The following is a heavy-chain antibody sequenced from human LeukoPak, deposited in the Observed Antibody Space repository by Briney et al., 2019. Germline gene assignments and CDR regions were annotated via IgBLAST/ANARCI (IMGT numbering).Heavy chain of an antibody. CDR1: GYTFTSYY. CDR3: ARQPRAAAALNWFDP. J-gene: IGHJ5*02. D-gene: IGHD6-13*01. Sequence: ASVKDSCKASGYTFTSYYMHWVRQAPGQWLEWMGIINPSGGRTSYAQKFQGRVPMSKDTATSTVYMELSSLRSEDTAVYSCARQPRAAAALNWFDPWGQGTLVIVSS. V-gene: IGHV1-46*01. CDR2: INPSGGRT.